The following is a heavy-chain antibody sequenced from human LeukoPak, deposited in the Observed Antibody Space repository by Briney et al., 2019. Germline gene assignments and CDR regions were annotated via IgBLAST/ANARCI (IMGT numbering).Heavy chain of an antibody. J-gene: IGHJ5*01. CDR2: INPSGGST. D-gene: IGHD1-26*01. V-gene: IGHV1-46*01. Sequence: ASVKVSCKASGYNFTSYYIHWVRQAPGQGLEWMGIINPSGGSTSYAQKFQVRVTVTRDMSPSTVYMELSSLRSEDTAVYYCARQGRVGNNYFDSWGQGILVTVSS. CDR1: GYNFTSYY. CDR3: ARQGRVGNNYFDS.